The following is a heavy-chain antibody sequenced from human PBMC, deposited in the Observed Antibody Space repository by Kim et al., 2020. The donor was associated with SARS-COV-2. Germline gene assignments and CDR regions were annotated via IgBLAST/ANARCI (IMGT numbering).Heavy chain of an antibody. CDR3: TTDSHYCSSTSCYTSFDY. CDR1: GFTFSNAW. CDR2: IKSKTDGGTT. J-gene: IGHJ4*02. Sequence: GGSLRLSCAASGFTFSNAWMSWVRQAPGKGLEWVGRIKSKTDGGTTDYAAPVKGRFTISRDDSKNTLYLQMNSLKTEDTAVYYCTTDSHYCSSTSCYTSFDYWGQGTLVTVSS. V-gene: IGHV3-15*01. D-gene: IGHD2-2*02.